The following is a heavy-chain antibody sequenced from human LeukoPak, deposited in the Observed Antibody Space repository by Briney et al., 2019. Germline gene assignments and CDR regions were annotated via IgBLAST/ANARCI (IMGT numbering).Heavy chain of an antibody. V-gene: IGHV5-51*01. CDR3: ARSDEGGTMDY. CDR1: GYYFPSYW. D-gene: IGHD1-7*01. Sequence: PGESLKISCKGSGYYFPSYWIGWVRQMPGKGLEWMGIIYPSDSDTRYSPSFQGQVTISADRSISTAYLQWNSLKASDTAMYYCARSDEGGTMDYWGQGTLVTVSS. J-gene: IGHJ4*02. CDR2: IYPSDSDT.